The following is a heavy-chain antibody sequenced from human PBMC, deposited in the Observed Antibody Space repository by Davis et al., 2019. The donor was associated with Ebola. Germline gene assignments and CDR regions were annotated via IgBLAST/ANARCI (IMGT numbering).Heavy chain of an antibody. V-gene: IGHV3-30*04. CDR3: ARACRYCSSTSWLEPPFLDY. D-gene: IGHD2-2*01. CDR1: GFTFTTYA. CDR2: TSSDERNK. Sequence: GESLKISCVASGFTFTTYAIHWVRQAPGKGLEWVAVTSSDERNKYYADSVKGRFTVSRDNSKNTLYLQMNSLRVEDTAVYYCARACRYCSSTSWLEPPFLDYWGQGTLVTVSS. J-gene: IGHJ4*02.